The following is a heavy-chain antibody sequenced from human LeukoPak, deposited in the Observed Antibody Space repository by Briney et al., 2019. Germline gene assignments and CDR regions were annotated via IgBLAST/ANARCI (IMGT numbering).Heavy chain of an antibody. Sequence: ASLKVSCTASGYTFTSYYMPWVRQAPGQGLEWRGIINPTGGSTSHAQKFQGRVTMTRDTSTSTVYMELSSLRSEDTAVYYCARAGTTGYSSGWYRYDAFDIWGEGAMVTVSS. CDR3: ARAGTTGYSSGWYRYDAFDI. J-gene: IGHJ3*02. CDR2: INPTGGST. CDR1: GYTFTSYY. V-gene: IGHV1-46*01. D-gene: IGHD6-19*01.